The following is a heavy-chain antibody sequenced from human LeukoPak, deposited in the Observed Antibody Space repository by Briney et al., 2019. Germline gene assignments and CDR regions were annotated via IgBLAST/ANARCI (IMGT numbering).Heavy chain of an antibody. J-gene: IGHJ5*02. CDR1: GFTFSSYT. V-gene: IGHV3-30-3*01. CDR3: ARGLAPYFDFWSGPPWT. D-gene: IGHD3-3*01. Sequence: GGSLRLSCAASGFTFSSYTMHWVRQAPGKGLEWVAVISYDGSNKYYADSVKGRFTISRDNSKNTLYLQMNSLRAEDTAVYYCARGLAPYFDFWSGPPWTWGQGNLVTVSS. CDR2: ISYDGSNK.